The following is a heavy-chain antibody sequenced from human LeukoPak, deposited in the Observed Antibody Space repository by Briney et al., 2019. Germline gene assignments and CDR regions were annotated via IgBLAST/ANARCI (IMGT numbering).Heavy chain of an antibody. CDR1: GFTVSDSY. V-gene: IGHV3-53*01. CDR3: ATLLPASRHYFQY. J-gene: IGHJ4*02. CDR2: IYGAGAT. Sequence: GGSLRLSCAASGFTVSDSYMSWVRQAPGMGLEWVPVIYGAGATYYADSVRGRFTISRDNSKNTLYLQMTSLSAEDTAFYYCATLLPASRHYFQYWGQGALVTVSS. D-gene: IGHD2-15*01.